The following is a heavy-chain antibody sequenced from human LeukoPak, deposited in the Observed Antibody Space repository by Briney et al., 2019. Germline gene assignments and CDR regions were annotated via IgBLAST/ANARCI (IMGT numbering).Heavy chain of an antibody. CDR2: VNYWGNT. V-gene: IGHV4-30-4*08. D-gene: IGHD3-10*01. CDR3: ARDCYYGSGSYCF. CDR1: GGSISSGDYY. J-gene: IGHJ4*02. Sequence: SQTLSLTCTVSGGSISSGDYYWSWIRQPPGKTLEWIGEVNYWGNTNYSPSFKSRVTISIDTSKKQVSLRLNSVTAADTAVYYCARDCYYGSGSYCFWGQGTLVSVSS.